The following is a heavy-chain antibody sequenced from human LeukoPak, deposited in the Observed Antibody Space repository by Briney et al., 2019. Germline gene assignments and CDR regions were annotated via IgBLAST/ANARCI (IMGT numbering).Heavy chain of an antibody. CDR1: GYTFTSYG. CDR2: IIPIFGTA. Sequence: SVKVSCKASGYTFTSYGISWVRQAPGQGLEWMGGIIPIFGTANYAQKFQGRVTITADESTSTAYMELSSLRSEDTAVYYCARTGVGGLGGLTGPFYYFDYWGQGTLVTVSS. V-gene: IGHV1-69*13. D-gene: IGHD3-9*01. J-gene: IGHJ4*02. CDR3: ARTGVGGLGGLTGPFYYFDY.